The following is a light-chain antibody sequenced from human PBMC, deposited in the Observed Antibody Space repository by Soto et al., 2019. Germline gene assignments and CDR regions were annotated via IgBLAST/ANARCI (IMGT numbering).Light chain of an antibody. Sequence: QSALTQPPSAYGSPGQSVTISCTGTSSDVGGYNYVSWYKQHPGKAPKLMIYEVTKRPSGVPDRFSGSKSGNTASLTVSGLQAEDEADYYCSSYAGSNNFVVFGGGTKLTVL. V-gene: IGLV2-8*01. CDR1: SSDVGGYNY. CDR3: SSYAGSNNFVV. CDR2: EVT. J-gene: IGLJ2*01.